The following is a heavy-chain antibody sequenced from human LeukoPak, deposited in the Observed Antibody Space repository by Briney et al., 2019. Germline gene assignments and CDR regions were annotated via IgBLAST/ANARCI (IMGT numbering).Heavy chain of an antibody. Sequence: SETLSLTCTASGGSISSYYWGWIRQPPGKGLEWIGSISGSVTTYNNPSLKSRVTISVDTSKNQFSLKLSSVTAADTAVYYCARGAFCSATSCKTTPYYFDYWGQGTLVTVSS. V-gene: IGHV4-39*07. J-gene: IGHJ4*02. CDR3: ARGAFCSATSCKTTPYYFDY. D-gene: IGHD2-2*01. CDR2: ISGSVTT. CDR1: GGSISSYY.